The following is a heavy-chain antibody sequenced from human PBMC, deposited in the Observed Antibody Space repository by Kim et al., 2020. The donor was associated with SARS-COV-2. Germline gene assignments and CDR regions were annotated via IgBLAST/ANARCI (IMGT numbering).Heavy chain of an antibody. Sequence: ASVKVSCKASGFTLTSHFMHWVRQAPGQGLEYMGFLIPGGTAMYEQQYQGRGTMTRDTSANTAFMEVSSLRSEDTAVYYCVKEASRFKDFDFWGQGT. V-gene: IGHV1-46*01. CDR1: GFTLTSHF. J-gene: IGHJ4*02. D-gene: IGHD3-3*01. CDR3: VKEASRFKDFDF. CDR2: LIPGGTA.